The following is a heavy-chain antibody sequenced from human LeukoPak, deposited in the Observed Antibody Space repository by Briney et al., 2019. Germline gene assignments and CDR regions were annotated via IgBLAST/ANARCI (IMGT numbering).Heavy chain of an antibody. J-gene: IGHJ5*02. D-gene: IGHD3-10*01. CDR2: IYYNGDT. Sequence: SETLSLTCSVSGDSITGYSWSWLRQTPGKGLEWLGYIYYNGDTHYNPSLNSRLSMSVDTPKKQFSLNLRSVTAADTAVYYCVRGPYGSSISNWFDPWGQGLLVTVSS. CDR1: GDSITGYS. V-gene: IGHV4-59*01. CDR3: VRGPYGSSISNWFDP.